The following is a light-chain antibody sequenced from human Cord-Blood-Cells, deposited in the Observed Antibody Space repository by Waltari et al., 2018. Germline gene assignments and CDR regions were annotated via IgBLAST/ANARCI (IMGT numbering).Light chain of an antibody. J-gene: IGLJ3*02. CDR2: YDS. CDR3: QVWDSSSDHWV. V-gene: IGLV3-21*04. Sequence: SYVLTQSPSVSVAPGKTARITCGGNNIGSNSVHWYQQKPGQAPVLVIYYDSDRPSGIPERFSGSNSGNTATLTISRVEAGDEADYYCQVWDSSSDHWVFGGGTKLTVL. CDR1: NIGSNS.